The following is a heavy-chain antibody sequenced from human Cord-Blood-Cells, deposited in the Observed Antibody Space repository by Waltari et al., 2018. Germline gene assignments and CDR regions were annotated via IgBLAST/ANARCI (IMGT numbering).Heavy chain of an antibody. CDR1: GYTLSEVS. CDR3: ARERGDELDY. Sequence: QVQLVQSGAEVKKPGASVKVSCKVSGYTLSEVSMHWGRQAPGKGLEWMGGFGTGDGEKIYAQKIKGRVTMTEDTSTDTAYMELSSLGSEDTAGYYCARERGDELDYWGQGTLVTVSS. D-gene: IGHD3-16*01. J-gene: IGHJ4*02. CDR2: FGTGDGEK. V-gene: IGHV1-24*01.